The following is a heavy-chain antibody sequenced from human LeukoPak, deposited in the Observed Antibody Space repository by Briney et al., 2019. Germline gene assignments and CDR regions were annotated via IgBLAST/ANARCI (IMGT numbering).Heavy chain of an antibody. J-gene: IGHJ4*02. CDR2: IYYSGST. CDR1: GGSISSYY. D-gene: IGHD3-3*01. Sequence: PSETLSLTCTVSGGSISSYYWSWIRQPPGKGLEWIGYIYYSGSTNYNPSPKSRVTISVDTSKNQFSLKLSSVTAADTAVYYCARGVYYDFWSGSPFDYWGQGTLVTVSS. V-gene: IGHV4-59*01. CDR3: ARGVYYDFWSGSPFDY.